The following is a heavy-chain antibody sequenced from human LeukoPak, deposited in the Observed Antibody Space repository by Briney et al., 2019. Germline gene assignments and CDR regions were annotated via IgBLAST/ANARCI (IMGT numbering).Heavy chain of an antibody. CDR1: GFSFSDYA. Sequence: SGGSLRLSCTASGFSFSDYAMSWVRQAPGKGLEWVSSMTDSGDNTYDADSVKGRFTVSRDNSKNTLYLQMSSLRAEDTALYYCARLVPATGIDFWGQGTLVTVSS. J-gene: IGHJ4*02. D-gene: IGHD2-2*01. CDR3: ARLVPATGIDF. CDR2: MTDSGDNT. V-gene: IGHV3-23*01.